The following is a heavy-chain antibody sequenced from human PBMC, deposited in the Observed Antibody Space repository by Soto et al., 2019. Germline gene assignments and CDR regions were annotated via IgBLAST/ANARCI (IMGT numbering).Heavy chain of an antibody. J-gene: IGHJ6*02. CDR2: ISSSGSTI. CDR1: GFTFSDYY. Sequence: QVPLVESGGGLVKPGGSLRLSFAASGFTFSDYYMSWIRQAPGKGLEWVSYISSSGSTIYYADSVKGRFTISRDNAKNSLYLQMNSLRAEDTAVYYCASLYGSGSYFGYYYGMDVWGQGTTVTVSS. CDR3: ASLYGSGSYFGYYYGMDV. D-gene: IGHD3-10*01. V-gene: IGHV3-11*01.